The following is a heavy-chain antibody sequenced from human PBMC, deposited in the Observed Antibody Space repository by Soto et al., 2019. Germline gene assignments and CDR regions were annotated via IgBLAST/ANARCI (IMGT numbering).Heavy chain of an antibody. CDR3: ARGILQDVEY. V-gene: IGHV3-30-3*01. Sequence: QVQLVESGGGVVQPGTSLRVSCGASGFTFSAYVMHWVRQAPGKGLEWVAAISYDGNSEYYAASVKGRFTVSRDKSKNTVFLQMNTLRVEDTAVYYCARGILQDVEYWGQGTLVTVSS. CDR1: GFTFSAYV. J-gene: IGHJ4*02. CDR2: ISYDGNSE. D-gene: IGHD1-1*01.